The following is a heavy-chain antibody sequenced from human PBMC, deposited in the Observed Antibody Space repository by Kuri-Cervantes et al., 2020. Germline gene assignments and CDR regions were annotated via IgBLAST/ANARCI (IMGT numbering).Heavy chain of an antibody. CDR1: GFTFDDYA. J-gene: IGHJ4*02. D-gene: IGHD4-17*01. CDR2: ISWNSGSI. Sequence: GGSLRLSCAASGFTFDDYAMHWVRQAPGKGLEWVSGISWNSGSIGYADSVKGRFTISRDNAKNSLYLQMNSLRAEDTALYYCARGVVGDYAFDYWGQGTLVTVSS. CDR3: ARGVVGDYAFDY. V-gene: IGHV3-9*01.